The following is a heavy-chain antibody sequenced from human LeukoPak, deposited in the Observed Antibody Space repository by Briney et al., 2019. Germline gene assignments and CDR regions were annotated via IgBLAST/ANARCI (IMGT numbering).Heavy chain of an antibody. V-gene: IGHV4-38-2*02. CDR1: GYSISSGYY. J-gene: IGHJ4*02. CDR2: IYHSGST. D-gene: IGHD3-22*01. Sequence: SETLSLTCTVSGYSISSGYYWGWIRQPPGKGLEWIGSIYHSGSTYYNPSLKSRVTISVDTSKNQFSLKLSSVTAADTAVYYCARVDDSSGYYPYYFDYWGQGTLVTVSS. CDR3: ARVDDSSGYYPYYFDY.